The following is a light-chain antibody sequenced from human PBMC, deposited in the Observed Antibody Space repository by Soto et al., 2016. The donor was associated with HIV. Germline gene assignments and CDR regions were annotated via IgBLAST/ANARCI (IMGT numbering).Light chain of an antibody. V-gene: IGKV1-39*01. CDR1: QSITSY. CDR2: AAS. CDR3: QQTYSTRMYT. J-gene: IGKJ2*01. Sequence: DIQMTQSPSSLSASVGDRVTITCRASQSITSYLNWYQQKPGKAPKLLIYAASSLQSGVPSRFSGSDSGTHFTLTISSLHPEDFATYFCQQTYSTRMYTFGQGTKLEIK.